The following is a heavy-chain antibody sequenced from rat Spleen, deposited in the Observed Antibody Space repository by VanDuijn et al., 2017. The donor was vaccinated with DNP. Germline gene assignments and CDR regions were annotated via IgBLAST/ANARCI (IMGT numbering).Heavy chain of an antibody. CDR1: GFTFSNHG. CDR2: ISTGGGIT. D-gene: IGHD1-3*01. V-gene: IGHV5S13*01. J-gene: IGHJ2*01. CDR3: ARSSINYGSYYFDY. Sequence: EVQLVESGGGLVQPGRSLTLSCAVSGFTFSNHGMAWVRQAPTKGLEWVASISTGGGITYYGDSVKGRFAISRDNAKRTLYLQMDSLRSEETAPYYCARSSINYGSYYFDYWGQGVMVSVSS.